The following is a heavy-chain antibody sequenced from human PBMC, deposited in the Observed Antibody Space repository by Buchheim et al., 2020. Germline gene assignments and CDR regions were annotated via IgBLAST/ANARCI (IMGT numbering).Heavy chain of an antibody. Sequence: DVHLVESGGGLVMPGESLRLSCMTSEFSFSPFGMTWVRQAPGKGLEWVATVGSGHHTFYADLVEGRFTVSRDNARSSVYLQLNSLIVEDTAVYFCARDFSGWSRGYWGQGTL. J-gene: IGHJ4*02. CDR3: ARDFSGWSRGY. CDR2: VGSGHHT. V-gene: IGHV3-21*01. D-gene: IGHD6-19*01. CDR1: EFSFSPFG.